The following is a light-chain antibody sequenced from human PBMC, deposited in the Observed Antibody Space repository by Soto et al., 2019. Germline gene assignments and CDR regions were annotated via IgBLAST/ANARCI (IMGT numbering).Light chain of an antibody. V-gene: IGKV1-39*01. J-gene: IGKJ5*01. CDR2: GAS. Sequence: DIQLTQSPSSLCAATGDRVTITCPASQSIKNYLNWYQXXPPAAXKLMXFGASNLESGVPSRFSGSGCGTEFTLSTSSIQPEDFSNYYCQQGYRTTPITFGQGTRLDIK. CDR3: QQGYRTTPIT. CDR1: QSIKNY.